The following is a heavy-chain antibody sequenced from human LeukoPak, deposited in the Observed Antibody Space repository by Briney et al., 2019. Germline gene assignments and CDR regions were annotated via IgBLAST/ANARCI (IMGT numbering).Heavy chain of an antibody. D-gene: IGHD6-13*01. V-gene: IGHV3-74*01. CDR2: MSSDGSTI. CDR1: GFTLSSYW. CDR3: AKDRESSNWYVDY. Sequence: GGSLRLSCAASGFTLSSYWMHWVRQTPGKGLVWVSRMSSDGSTINYADSVKGRFTISRDNSKSTLYLQMNSLRAEDTAVYYCAKDRESSNWYVDYWGQGTLVAVSS. J-gene: IGHJ4*02.